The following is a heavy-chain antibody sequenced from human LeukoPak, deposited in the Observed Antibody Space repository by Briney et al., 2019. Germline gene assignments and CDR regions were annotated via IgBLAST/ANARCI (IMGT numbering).Heavy chain of an antibody. CDR2: ISSSGSTI. Sequence: GGFLRLSCAASGFTFRSYEMNWVRQAPGKGLEWVSYISSSGSTIYYADSVKGRFTISRDNAKNSLYLQMNSLRAEDTAVYYCARIGEDGMDVWGKGTTVTVSS. V-gene: IGHV3-48*03. CDR1: GFTFRSYE. J-gene: IGHJ6*04. CDR3: ARIGEDGMDV.